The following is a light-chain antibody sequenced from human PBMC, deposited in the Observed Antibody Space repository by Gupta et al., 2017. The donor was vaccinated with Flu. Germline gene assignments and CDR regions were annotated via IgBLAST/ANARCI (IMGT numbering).Light chain of an antibody. CDR3: ATWDDFLSGPV. V-gene: IGLV1-47*01. CDR1: SSNIGSRL. J-gene: IGLJ2*01. CDR2: RDS. Sequence: SVLTQPPSVPGTPGQTVTISCSGSSSNIGSRLVYWYQQVPGAAPKLLLFRDSQRPSGVPDRFSGSRSGTSASLAISGLHSEDEAHYYCATWDDFLSGPVFGGGTQLTVL.